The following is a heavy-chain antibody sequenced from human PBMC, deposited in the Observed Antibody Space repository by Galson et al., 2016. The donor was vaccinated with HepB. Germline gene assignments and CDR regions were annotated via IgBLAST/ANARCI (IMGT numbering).Heavy chain of an antibody. CDR1: GFTFSSFS. J-gene: IGHJ5*02. CDR2: ISESGSTK. Sequence: SLRLSCAASGFTFSSFSMNWVRQALGKGLEWVSYISESGSTKYYADPVKGRFTISRDNAKNSVYLQMNSLRDEDTAVYYCAVWSPHLSESSGSWGQGARVTVSS. V-gene: IGHV3-48*02. CDR3: AVWSPHLSESSGS. D-gene: IGHD3-22*01.